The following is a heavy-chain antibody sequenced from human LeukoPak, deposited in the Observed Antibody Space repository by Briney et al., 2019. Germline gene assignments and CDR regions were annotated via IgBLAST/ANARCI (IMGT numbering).Heavy chain of an antibody. CDR2: IYPGDSDT. V-gene: IGHV5-51*01. CDR1: GYSFTSYW. Sequence: GESLKISCKGSGYSFTSYWIGWVRQMPGKGLEWMGIIYPGDSDTRYSPSFQGQVTISADKSISTAYLQWSSLKASDTAMYYCARRTKDCSGGSCYSDYWGHGTLVTVSS. CDR3: ARRTKDCSGGSCYSDY. J-gene: IGHJ4*01. D-gene: IGHD2-15*01.